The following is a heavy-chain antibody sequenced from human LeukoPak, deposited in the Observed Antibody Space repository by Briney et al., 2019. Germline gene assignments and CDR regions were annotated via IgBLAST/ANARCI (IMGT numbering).Heavy chain of an antibody. V-gene: IGHV1-18*01. CDR2: ISAYNGNT. J-gene: IGHJ5*02. D-gene: IGHD2-8*01. CDR1: GYTFTSYG. CDR3: ARVYSNGRWFDP. Sequence: ASVTVSCKASGYTFTSYGISWVRQAPGQGREWMGWISAYNGNTNYAQKLQGRVTMTTDTSTSTAYMELRSLRSDDTAVYYCARVYSNGRWFDPWGQGTLVTVSS.